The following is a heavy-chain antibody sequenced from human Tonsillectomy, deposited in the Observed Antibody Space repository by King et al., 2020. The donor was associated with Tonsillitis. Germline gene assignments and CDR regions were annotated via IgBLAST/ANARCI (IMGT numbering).Heavy chain of an antibody. CDR2: IHYTGST. J-gene: IGHJ1*01. V-gene: IGHV4-31*03. Sequence: VQLQESGPGLVKPSQTLSLTCIVSGGSIRSDSYYWSWIRQHPGKGLEWIGYIHYTGSTYYSPSLKSRMTISVDTSKNQFSLNLSSVTAADTAVYYCASATCSSTTCYRPEYFQDWGQGALVTVSS. D-gene: IGHD2-2*01. CDR3: ASATCSSTTCYRPEYFQD. CDR1: GGSIRSDSYY.